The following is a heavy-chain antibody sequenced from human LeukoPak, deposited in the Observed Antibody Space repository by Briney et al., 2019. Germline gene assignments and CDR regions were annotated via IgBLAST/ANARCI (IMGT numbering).Heavy chain of an antibody. V-gene: IGHV3-11*01. CDR1: GFTFTDYF. CDR2: ISISGSTI. J-gene: IGHJ4*02. D-gene: IGHD3-22*01. CDR3: AKDRSGYDSSGYYRPTFDH. Sequence: PGGSLRLSCAASGFTFTDYFMNWIRQAPGKGLEWVSSISISGSTIYYADSVKGRFTISRDNSKNTLYLQMNSLRAEDTAVYYCAKDRSGYDSSGYYRPTFDHWGQGTLVTVSS.